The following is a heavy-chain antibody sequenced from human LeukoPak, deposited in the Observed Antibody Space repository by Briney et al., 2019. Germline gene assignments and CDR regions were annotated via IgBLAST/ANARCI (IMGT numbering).Heavy chain of an antibody. CDR2: TVGGGSPNT. CDR3: AKDRGYCSGGSCYSLPHYYMDV. V-gene: IGHV3-23*01. CDR1: GFYFANYA. J-gene: IGHJ6*03. D-gene: IGHD2-15*01. Sequence: GGSLRLSCAASGFYFANYAMSWVRQAPGKGLEWVSATVGGGSPNTYHADSVKGRFTISRDNSKNTLFLQMNSLRAEDTAVYYCAKDRGYCSGGSCYSLPHYYMDVWGKGTTVTVSS.